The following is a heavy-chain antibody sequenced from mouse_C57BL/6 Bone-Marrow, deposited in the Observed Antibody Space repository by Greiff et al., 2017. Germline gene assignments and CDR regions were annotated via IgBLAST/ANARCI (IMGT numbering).Heavy chain of an antibody. J-gene: IGHJ2*01. Sequence: EVMLVESGGGLVKPGGSLKLSCAASGFTFSDYGMHWVRQAPEKGLEWVAYISSGSSTIYYADTVKGRFTISRDNAEKTLFLQMTSLRSEETAMYYWARGGTTVDYWGQGTTLTVSS. CDR1: GFTFSDYG. D-gene: IGHD1-1*01. V-gene: IGHV5-17*01. CDR3: ARGGTTVDY. CDR2: ISSGSSTI.